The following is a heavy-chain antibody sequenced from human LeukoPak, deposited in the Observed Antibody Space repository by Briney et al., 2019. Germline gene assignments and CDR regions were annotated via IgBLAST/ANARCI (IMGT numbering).Heavy chain of an antibody. CDR1: GYTFTSYG. CDR2: ISACNGNT. CDR3: ARDYSGGTAMVHRFDY. J-gene: IGHJ4*02. Sequence: ASVKFSCKASGYTFTSYGISWVRQAPGQGLEWMGWISACNGNTNYAQKLQGRVTMTTDTSTSTAYMELRSLRSDDTAVYYCARDYSGGTAMVHRFDYWGQGTLVTVSS. V-gene: IGHV1-18*01. D-gene: IGHD5-18*01.